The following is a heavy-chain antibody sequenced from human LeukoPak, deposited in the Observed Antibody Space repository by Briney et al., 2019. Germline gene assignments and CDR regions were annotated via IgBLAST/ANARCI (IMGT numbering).Heavy chain of an antibody. CDR2: IIPIGART. D-gene: IGHD5-18*01. J-gene: IGHJ6*02. Sequence: ASVKVSCKASGYTFTSYAMHWVRQAPGQGLDWMGIIIPIGARTNYAQKFRGRLTMTRDTSTSTVYMELSSLRSEDTAVYYCARETALVTNYYSYYGIDVWGQGTTVTVSS. V-gene: IGHV1-46*01. CDR3: ARETALVTNYYSYYGIDV. CDR1: GYTFTSYA.